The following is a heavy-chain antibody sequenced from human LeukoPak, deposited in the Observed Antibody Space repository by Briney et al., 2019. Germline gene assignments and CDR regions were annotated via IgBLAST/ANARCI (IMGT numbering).Heavy chain of an antibody. V-gene: IGHV3-66*01. CDR3: ASTSQYCSGGSCYDQFDP. D-gene: IGHD2-15*01. CDR2: IYSGGST. Sequence: GGSLRLSCAASGFTVSSNYMSWVRQAPGKGLEWVSVIYSGGSTYYADSVKGRFTISRDNSKNTLYLQMNSLRAEDTAVYYCASTSQYCSGGSCYDQFDPWGQGTLVTVSS. J-gene: IGHJ5*02. CDR1: GFTVSSNY.